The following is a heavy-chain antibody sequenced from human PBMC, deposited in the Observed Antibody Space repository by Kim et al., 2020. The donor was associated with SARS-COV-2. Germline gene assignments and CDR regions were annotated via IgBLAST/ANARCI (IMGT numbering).Heavy chain of an antibody. CDR2: INPSGGST. Sequence: ASVKVSCKASGYTFTSYYMHWVRQAPGQGLEWMGIINPSGGSTSYAQKFQGRVTITRDTSTSTVYMELSSLRSEDTAVYYCARDIRGGSYYYYYYMDVWGKGTTVTVSS. D-gene: IGHD1-26*01. V-gene: IGHV1-46*01. CDR3: ARDIRGGSYYYYYYMDV. J-gene: IGHJ6*03. CDR1: GYTFTSYY.